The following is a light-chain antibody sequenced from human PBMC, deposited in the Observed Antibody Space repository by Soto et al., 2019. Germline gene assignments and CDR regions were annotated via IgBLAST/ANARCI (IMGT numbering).Light chain of an antibody. J-gene: IGLJ2*01. V-gene: IGLV2-18*02. Sequence: QSALTQPPSVSGSPGQSVAISCTGTSNDVGSYNRVSWYQQAPGTAPKLMIYEVSNRPSGVPDRFSGSKSGNTASLTISGLQAEDEADYYCSSYTSSSTLVFGGGTKLTVL. CDR3: SSYTSSSTLV. CDR2: EVS. CDR1: SNDVGSYNR.